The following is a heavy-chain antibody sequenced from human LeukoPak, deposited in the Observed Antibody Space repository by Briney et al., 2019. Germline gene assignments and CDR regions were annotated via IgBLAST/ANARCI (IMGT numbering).Heavy chain of an antibody. CDR2: IYTSGST. CDR3: ARARDAWAVAGSIDY. J-gene: IGHJ4*02. D-gene: IGHD6-19*01. CDR1: GGSISSGSYY. Sequence: SETLSLTCTVSGGSISSGSYYGSWIRQPAGKGLEWIGRIYTSGSTNYNPSLKSRVTISVDTSKNQFSLKLSSVTAADTAVYYCARARDAWAVAGSIDYWGQGTLVTVSS. V-gene: IGHV4-61*02.